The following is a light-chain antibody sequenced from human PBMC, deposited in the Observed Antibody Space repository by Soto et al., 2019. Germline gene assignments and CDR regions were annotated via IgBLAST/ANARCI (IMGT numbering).Light chain of an antibody. J-gene: IGKJ1*01. CDR3: QQYGNSPWT. CDR1: QSVSSSY. CDR2: GAS. V-gene: IGKV3-20*01. Sequence: EIVLTQSPGTLSLSPGEIATLSCRASQSVSSSYLAWYQQKPGQAPRLLIYGASSRATGIPDRFSGSGSGTDFTLTISRLEPEDFAVYYCQQYGNSPWTFGQGTKVEIK.